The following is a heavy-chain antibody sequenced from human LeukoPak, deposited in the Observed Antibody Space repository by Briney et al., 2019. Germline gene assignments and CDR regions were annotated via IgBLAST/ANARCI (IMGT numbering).Heavy chain of an antibody. D-gene: IGHD1-26*01. CDR3: AREHRSLKYFDS. Sequence: SETLSLTCTVSGGSMSGRSDYWGWIRQPPGKGLEWIGSGLYTGNTYSNPSLRSRVTISVDTSKNEFSLKMNSVTAADTAVYYCAREHRSLKYFDSWGQGALMIVSS. J-gene: IGHJ4*02. CDR1: GGSMSGRSDY. V-gene: IGHV4-39*02. CDR2: GLYTGNT.